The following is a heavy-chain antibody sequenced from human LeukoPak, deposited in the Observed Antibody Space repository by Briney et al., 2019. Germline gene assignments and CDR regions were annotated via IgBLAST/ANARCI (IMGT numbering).Heavy chain of an antibody. V-gene: IGHV4-59*01. CDR2: IFYSGIT. J-gene: IGHJ2*01. Sequence: SETLSLTCTVSGGTISSYYWSWIRQPPGKGLEWIGYIFYSGITNYNPSLKSRVTISIDTSKNQFSLKLSSVTAADTAVYYCARGAYYYDSSGYNWYFDLWGRGTLVTVSS. D-gene: IGHD3-22*01. CDR3: ARGAYYYDSSGYNWYFDL. CDR1: GGTISSYY.